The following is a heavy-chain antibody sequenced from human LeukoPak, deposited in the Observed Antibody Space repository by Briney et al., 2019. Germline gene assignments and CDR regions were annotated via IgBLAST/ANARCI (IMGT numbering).Heavy chain of an antibody. Sequence: TGGSLRLSCAASGFTFSTYEMTWVRQAPGKGLEWVSYISSGGSTIYYADSVMGRFTISRDNAKNSLYLQMSSLRAEDTAVYYCAREGHYYFDYWGQGTLVTVSS. CDR2: ISSGGSTI. V-gene: IGHV3-48*03. J-gene: IGHJ4*02. CDR1: GFTFSTYE. CDR3: AREGHYYFDY. D-gene: IGHD2-21*02.